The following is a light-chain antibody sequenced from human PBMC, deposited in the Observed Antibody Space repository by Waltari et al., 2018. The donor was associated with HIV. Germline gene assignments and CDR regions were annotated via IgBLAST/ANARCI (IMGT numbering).Light chain of an antibody. Sequence: DIQLTRSPSSLSASVGDRVTISCRASQTISTYLNWYQQKPGKAPKLLISGASSLQSGVPSRFSGGGFDTDFSLTISNLQPDDFATYYCQQSFSTLLTFGGGTKVEIK. CDR2: GAS. CDR1: QTISTY. J-gene: IGKJ4*01. CDR3: QQSFSTLLT. V-gene: IGKV1-39*01.